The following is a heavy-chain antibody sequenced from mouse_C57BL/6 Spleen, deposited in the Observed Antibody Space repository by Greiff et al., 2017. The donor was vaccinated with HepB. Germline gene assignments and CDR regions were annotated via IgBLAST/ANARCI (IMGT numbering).Heavy chain of an antibody. V-gene: IGHV1-81*01. Sequence: QVQLQQSGAELARPGASVKLSCKASGYTFTSYGISWVKQRTGQGLEWIGEIYPRSGNTYYNEKFKGKATLTADKSSSTAYMELRSLTSEDSAVYFCASWDGILYFGYWGQGTTLTVSS. D-gene: IGHD4-1*01. CDR2: IYPRSGNT. J-gene: IGHJ2*01. CDR3: ASWDGILYFGY. CDR1: GYTFTSYG.